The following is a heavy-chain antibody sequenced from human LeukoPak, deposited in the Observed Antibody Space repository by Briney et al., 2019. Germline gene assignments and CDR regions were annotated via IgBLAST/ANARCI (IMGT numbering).Heavy chain of an antibody. D-gene: IGHD5-12*01. J-gene: IGHJ6*03. CDR2: IWYDGSNK. CDR3: AKDGYSGYERGPYYYYYYMDV. V-gene: IGHV3-33*06. Sequence: GGPLRLSCAASGFTFSSYGMHWVRQAPGKGLEWVAVIWYDGSNKYYADSVKGRFTISRDNSKNTLYLQMNSLRAEDTAVYYCAKDGYSGYERGPYYYYYYMDVWGKGTTVTVSS. CDR1: GFTFSSYG.